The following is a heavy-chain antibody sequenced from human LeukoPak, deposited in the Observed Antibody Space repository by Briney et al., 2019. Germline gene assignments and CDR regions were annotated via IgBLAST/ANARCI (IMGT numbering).Heavy chain of an antibody. CDR3: ARGSGTTVTLDY. CDR1: GFTFSSFG. V-gene: IGHV3-33*08. Sequence: GGSLRLSCAASGFTFSSFGMHWVRQAPGKGLEWVAVIWYDGNNKYYADSVKGRFTISRDNSKNTLYLQMNSLRAEDTAVYFCARGSGTTVTLDYWGQGTLVTVSS. J-gene: IGHJ4*02. D-gene: IGHD4-17*01. CDR2: IWYDGNNK.